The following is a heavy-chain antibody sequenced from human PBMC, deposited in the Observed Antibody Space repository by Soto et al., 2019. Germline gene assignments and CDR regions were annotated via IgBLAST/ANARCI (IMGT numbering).Heavy chain of an antibody. D-gene: IGHD3-10*01. CDR1: GFTFSNYG. CDR3: APDSSKSTYGSFSFDY. V-gene: IGHV3-48*02. CDR2: ISYSSATM. J-gene: IGHJ4*02. Sequence: GGSLRLSCAASGFTFSNYGINGVRQAPGRGLEWISFISYSSATMHYADSVRGRFTISRDNANNSLYLEMSSLRDEDTAVDFCAPDSSKSTYGSFSFDYCCQGTLVTVSS.